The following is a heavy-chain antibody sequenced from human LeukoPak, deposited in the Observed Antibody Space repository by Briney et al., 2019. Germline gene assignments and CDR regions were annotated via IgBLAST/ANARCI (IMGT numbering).Heavy chain of an antibody. J-gene: IGHJ4*02. Sequence: VGSLRPSPAASGFTFSIDSTNWVCQAPGKGLEWVSCISSGGTNIYYADSVRGRFTISRDNEKNSLYLQMNSLRAEDTAVYYCARVRGYCSCVSTCYVDYWGQGTLVTVSS. CDR3: ARVRGYCSCVSTCYVDY. CDR1: GFTFSIDS. D-gene: IGHD2-15*01. CDR2: ISSGGTNI. V-gene: IGHV3-21*01.